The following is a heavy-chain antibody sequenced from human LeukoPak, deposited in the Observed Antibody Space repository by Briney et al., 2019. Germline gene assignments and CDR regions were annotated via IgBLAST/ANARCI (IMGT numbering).Heavy chain of an antibody. CDR3: ARVGRRVVASSMPDY. CDR2: INSDGSST. V-gene: IGHV3-74*01. D-gene: IGHD5-12*01. J-gene: IGHJ4*02. CDR1: GFTFSSYW. Sequence: PPGGSLRLSCAASGFTFSSYWMHWVRQAPGKGLVWVSRINSDGSSTSYADSVKGRFTISRDNAKTTLYLQMNSLRAEDTAVYYCARVGRRVVASSMPDYWGQGTLVTVSS.